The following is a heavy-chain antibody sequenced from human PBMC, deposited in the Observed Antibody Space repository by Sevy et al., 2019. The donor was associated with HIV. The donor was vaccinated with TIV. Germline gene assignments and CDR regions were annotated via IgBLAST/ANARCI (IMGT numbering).Heavy chain of an antibody. V-gene: IGHV3-48*01. D-gene: IGHD2-8*01. CDR2: ISWTTSHI. CDR3: VRGDSYAFDF. Sequence: GGSLRLSCAASGFTFSYFSLNWVRQAPGKGLEWMAYISWTTSHIYYSGSVKGRVTISRDNAKNSVYLQMSSLRAEDAAFYCCVRGDSYAFDFWGQGALVTVSS. CDR1: GFTFSYFS. J-gene: IGHJ4*02.